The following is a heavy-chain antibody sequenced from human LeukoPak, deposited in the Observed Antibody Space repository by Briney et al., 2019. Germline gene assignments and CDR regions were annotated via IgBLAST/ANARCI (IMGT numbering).Heavy chain of an antibody. Sequence: PGGSLRLSCAASGFTFSSYAMSWVRQAPGKGLEWVSAISGSGSSTYYADSVKGRFTISRDNSKNTLYLQMNSLRAEDTAVYYCAKDRDIVVVPAAIDSAFDIWGQGTMVTVSS. J-gene: IGHJ3*02. CDR1: GFTFSSYA. V-gene: IGHV3-23*01. CDR3: AKDRDIVVVPAAIDSAFDI. D-gene: IGHD2-2*01. CDR2: ISGSGSST.